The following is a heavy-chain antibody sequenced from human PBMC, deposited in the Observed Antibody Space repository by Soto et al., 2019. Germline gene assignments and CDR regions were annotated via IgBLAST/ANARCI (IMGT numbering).Heavy chain of an antibody. CDR1: GFTISRNY. J-gene: IGHJ1*01. V-gene: IGHV3-53*01. D-gene: IGHD5-12*01. CDR2: IYSSGST. CDR3: ARARDGYNFLYEPT. Sequence: GVSLRLSCAASGFTISRNYMSWVRQPPGKGLEWVSVIYSSGSTDYADSVRGRFSISRDNSKSTVFLQMNTLRAEDTAVYYCARARDGYNFLYEPTWGQGTLVTVSS.